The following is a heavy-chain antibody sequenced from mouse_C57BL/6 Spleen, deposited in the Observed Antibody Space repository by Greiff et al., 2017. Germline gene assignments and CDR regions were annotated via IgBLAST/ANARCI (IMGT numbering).Heavy chain of an antibody. J-gene: IGHJ3*01. Sequence: EVQLMESGGGLVKPGGSLKLSCAASGFTFSSYAMSWVRQTPEKRLEWVATISDGGSYTYYPDNVKGRFTISRDKAKNNLYLQMSHLKSEDTAMYYCARDRGDYYGWFAYWGQGTLVTVSA. CDR2: ISDGGSYT. CDR3: ARDRGDYYGWFAY. D-gene: IGHD1-1*01. V-gene: IGHV5-4*01. CDR1: GFTFSSYA.